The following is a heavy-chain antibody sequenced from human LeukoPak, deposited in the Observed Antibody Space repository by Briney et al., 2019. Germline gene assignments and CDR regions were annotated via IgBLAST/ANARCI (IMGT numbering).Heavy chain of an antibody. CDR1: GYTFTSYG. CDR2: ISAYNGNT. CDR3: ARETSWAGPSHIDY. Sequence: ASVKVSCKASGYTFTSYGISWVRQAPGQGLEWMGWISAYNGNTNYAQKLQGRVTMTTDTSTSTAYMELRSLRSDDTAVYYCARETSWAGPSHIDYWGQGTLVTVSS. J-gene: IGHJ4*02. V-gene: IGHV1-18*01. D-gene: IGHD1-26*01.